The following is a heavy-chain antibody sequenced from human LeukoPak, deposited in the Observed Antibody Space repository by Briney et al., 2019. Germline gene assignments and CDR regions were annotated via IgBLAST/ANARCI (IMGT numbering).Heavy chain of an antibody. D-gene: IGHD3-10*01. CDR1: GYTFTSYG. CDR2: IIPIFGTA. CDR3: ARGLNYYGSGSYYSDYYYYYMDV. J-gene: IGHJ6*03. V-gene: IGHV1-69*06. Sequence: SVKVSCKASGYTFTSYGISWVRQAPGQGLEWMGGIIPIFGTANYAQKFQGRVTITADKSTSTAYMELSSLRSEDTAVYYCARGLNYYGSGSYYSDYYYYYMDVWGKGTTVTVSS.